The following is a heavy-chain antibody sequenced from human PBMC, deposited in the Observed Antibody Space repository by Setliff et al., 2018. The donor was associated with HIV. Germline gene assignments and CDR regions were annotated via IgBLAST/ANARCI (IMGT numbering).Heavy chain of an antibody. CDR3: AKDSRRGDAYNVGVFDI. V-gene: IGHV4-59*11. Sequence: SETLSLTCTVSGGSISSHYWSWIRQPPGKGLEWIGNVYYSGNTNYNPSLKSRVTISLDTSKNQFSLKLTSVTAADTAIYYCAKDSRRGDAYNVGVFDIWGQGTLVTVSS. D-gene: IGHD3-10*01. CDR2: VYYSGNT. CDR1: GGSISSHY. J-gene: IGHJ3*02.